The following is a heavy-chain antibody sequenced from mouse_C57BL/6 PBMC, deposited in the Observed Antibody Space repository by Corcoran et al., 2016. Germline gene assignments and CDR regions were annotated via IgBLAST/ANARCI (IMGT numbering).Heavy chain of an antibody. CDR3: AIHRTWLAY. J-gene: IGHJ3*01. V-gene: IGHV1-26*01. Sequence: EVQLQQSGPELVKPGATVKISCKASGYTITEYYMNWVKQSHGTSLEWIGYINPNNGGTSYNQKFKGKATLTVNKSSSTAYMELRSLPSEDSAVYYCAIHRTWLAYWGQGTLVTVSA. CDR2: INPNNGGT. CDR1: GYTITEYY.